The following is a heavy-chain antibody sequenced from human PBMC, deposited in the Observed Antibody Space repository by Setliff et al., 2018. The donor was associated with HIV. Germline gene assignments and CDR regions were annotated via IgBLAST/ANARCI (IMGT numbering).Heavy chain of an antibody. CDR1: GDSISSGNFY. D-gene: IGHD3-22*01. CDR3: ARDDDKLFDY. V-gene: IGHV4-61*09. J-gene: IGHJ4*02. Sequence: SETLSLTCTVSGDSISSGNFYWSWVRQPAGKGLEWIGHISSSGRANYNPSLKSRVSMSIETSKNQFSLKLTSVTAADTAVYYCARDDDKLFDYWGQGALVTVSS. CDR2: ISSSGRA.